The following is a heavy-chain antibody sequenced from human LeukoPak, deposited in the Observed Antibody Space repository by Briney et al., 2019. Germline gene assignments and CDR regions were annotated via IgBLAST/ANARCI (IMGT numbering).Heavy chain of an antibody. CDR1: GFTFRSYG. CDR2: ISGSGDST. V-gene: IGHV3-23*01. D-gene: IGHD6-6*01. CDR3: AREDSSSANDY. Sequence: GGPLRLSCAASGFTFRSYGMTWVRQAPGKGLEWVSAISGSGDSTYYADSVKGRFTISRDNSRNTLYLQMNSLRAGDTAVYYCAREDSSSANDYWGQGTLVTVSS. J-gene: IGHJ4*02.